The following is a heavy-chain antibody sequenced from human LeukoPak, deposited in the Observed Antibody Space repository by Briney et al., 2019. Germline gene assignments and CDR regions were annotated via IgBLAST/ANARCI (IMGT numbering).Heavy chain of an antibody. CDR3: ARDFLHLGG. CDR1: GFTFNTYS. Sequence: GGSLRLSCAGSGFTFNTYSMNWVRQAPGKGLEWVSSISTSGSYIYYADSVNSPFTISRDNAKNSLYLQMNSLRAEDTAVYYCARDFLHLGGWGQGTMVTVSS. CDR2: ISTSGSYI. D-gene: IGHD3-16*01. V-gene: IGHV3-21*01. J-gene: IGHJ3*01.